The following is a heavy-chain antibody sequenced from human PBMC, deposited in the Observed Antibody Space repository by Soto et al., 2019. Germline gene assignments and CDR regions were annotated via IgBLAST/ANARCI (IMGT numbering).Heavy chain of an antibody. D-gene: IGHD4-4*01. CDR2: IYWDDDK. CDR3: ARRRNSNYGFDY. V-gene: IGHV2-5*02. Sequence: QITLKESGPTLVKPTQTLTLTCTFSRFSLSTRGVGVGWIRQPPGKALEWLALIYWDDDKRYRPSLKNRLTITKDTSESRVVLTMTNMDPVDTATYFCARRRNSNYGFDYWGQGTLVTVSS. CDR1: RFSLSTRGVG. J-gene: IGHJ4*02.